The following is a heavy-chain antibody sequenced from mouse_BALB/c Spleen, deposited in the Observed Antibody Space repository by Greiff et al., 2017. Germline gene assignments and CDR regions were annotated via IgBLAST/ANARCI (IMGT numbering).Heavy chain of an antibody. Sequence: LQQPGSELVRPGASVKLSCTASGYTFTSYWMHWVKQRPGQGLEWIGNIYPGSGSTNYDEKFKSKATLTVDTSSSTAYMQLSSLTSEDSAVYYSTRSGSNSLYYYAMDYWGQGTSVTVSS. J-gene: IGHJ4*01. CDR1: GYTFTSYW. CDR3: TRSGSNSLYYYAMDY. D-gene: IGHD2-5*01. V-gene: IGHV1S22*01. CDR2: IYPGSGST.